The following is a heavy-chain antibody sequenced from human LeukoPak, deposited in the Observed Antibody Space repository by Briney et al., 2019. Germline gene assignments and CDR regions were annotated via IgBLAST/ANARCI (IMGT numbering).Heavy chain of an antibody. CDR3: TRTYYYDSSGRGGAFDI. D-gene: IGHD3-22*01. CDR2: IRSKANSYAT. J-gene: IGHJ3*02. V-gene: IGHV3-73*01. Sequence: GGSLRLSCAASGFTFSGSAMHWVRQASGKGLEWVGRIRSKANSYATAYAASVKGRFTISRDDSKNTAYLQMDSLKTEDTAVYYCTRTYYYDSSGRGGAFDIWGQGIMVTVSS. CDR1: GFTFSGSA.